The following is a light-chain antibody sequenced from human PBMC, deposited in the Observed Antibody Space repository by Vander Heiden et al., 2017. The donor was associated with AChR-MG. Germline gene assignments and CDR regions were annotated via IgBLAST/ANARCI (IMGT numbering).Light chain of an antibody. CDR3: SSYTSSSTLVV. J-gene: IGLJ2*01. V-gene: IGLV2-14*03. CDR1: GSDVGDYNY. Sequence: QSALTQPASASGSPGPSIPISRTGTGSDVGDYNYVSWDQQHPGKAPKLMIYDVSNRPSGVSNRFSGSKSGNTASLTISGLQAEDEADYYCSSYTSSSTLVVFGGGTKLTVL. CDR2: DVS.